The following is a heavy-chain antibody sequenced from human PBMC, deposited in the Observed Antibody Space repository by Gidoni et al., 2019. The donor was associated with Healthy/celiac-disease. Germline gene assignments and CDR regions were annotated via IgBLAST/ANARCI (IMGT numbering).Heavy chain of an antibody. J-gene: IGHJ6*02. D-gene: IGHD4-17*01. CDR2: IDPSDSYT. Sequence: EVQLVQSGAEVKKPGESLRISCKGSGYSFTSYWISWVRQMPGKGLEWMGRIDPSDSYTNYSPSFQGHVTISADKSISTAYLQWSSLKASDTAMYYCARSRGTVTTFYYYYGMDVWGQGTTVTVSS. CDR3: ARSRGTVTTFYYYYGMDV. V-gene: IGHV5-10-1*03. CDR1: GYSFTSYW.